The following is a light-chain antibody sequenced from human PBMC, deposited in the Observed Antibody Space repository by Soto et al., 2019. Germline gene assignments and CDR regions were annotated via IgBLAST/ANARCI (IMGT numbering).Light chain of an antibody. V-gene: IGKV3-11*01. J-gene: IGKJ4*01. CDR1: HSVGGL. Sequence: EIVLTQSPATLSLSPGDRATLSCRASHSVGGLLAWYQQKPGQAPRLLFYFASNRATGIPDRFSGSGSGTDSTLTISGLEPEDFALYYCQQYGVTPPNSFGGGTKVDIK. CDR3: QQYGVTPPNS. CDR2: FAS.